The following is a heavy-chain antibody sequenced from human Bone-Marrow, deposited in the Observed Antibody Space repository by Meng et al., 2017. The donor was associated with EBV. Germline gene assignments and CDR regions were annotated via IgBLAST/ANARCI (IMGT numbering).Heavy chain of an antibody. D-gene: IGHD5-12*01. V-gene: IGHV4-34*01. CDR1: GGYFSGYY. CDR3: ARGSGYDARY. CDR2: INHSGST. J-gene: IGHJ4*02. Sequence: QGRREQGGAGLVEPSEALSLTCAFYGGYFSGYYWSWIRPPPGKGLEWIGEINHSGSTNYNPSLKSRVTISVDTSKNQFSLKLSSVTAADTAVYYCARGSGYDARYWGQGTLVTVSS.